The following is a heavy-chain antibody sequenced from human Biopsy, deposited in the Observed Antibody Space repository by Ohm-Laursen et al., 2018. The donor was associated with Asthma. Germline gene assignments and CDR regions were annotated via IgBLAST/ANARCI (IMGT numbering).Heavy chain of an antibody. V-gene: IGHV4-31*03. CDR2: IHHSGTS. D-gene: IGHD3-3*01. Sequence: TLSLTCTVSGDSITSGGCCWNWIRQHPGKGLEWIGYIHHSGTSYFNPSLKSRVTISRDTSKNQLPLKLRSVTAADTAVYYCASGPEWYGLDVWGQGTTVTVSS. CDR1: GDSITSGGCC. J-gene: IGHJ6*02. CDR3: ASGPEWYGLDV.